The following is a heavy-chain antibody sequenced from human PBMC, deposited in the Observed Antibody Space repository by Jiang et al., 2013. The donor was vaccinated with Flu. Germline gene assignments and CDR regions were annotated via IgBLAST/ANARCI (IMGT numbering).Heavy chain of an antibody. CDR1: GGSISSSSYY. J-gene: IGHJ6*02. V-gene: IGHV4-39*01. D-gene: IGHD1-26*01. CDR3: ARFRGTELYYYGMDV. Sequence: KPSETLSLTCTVSGGSISSSSYYWGWIRQPPGKGLEWIGSIYYSGSTYYNPSLKSRVTISVDTSKNQFSLKLSSVTAADTAVYYCARFRGTELYYYGMDVWGQGTTVTVSS. CDR2: IYYSGST.